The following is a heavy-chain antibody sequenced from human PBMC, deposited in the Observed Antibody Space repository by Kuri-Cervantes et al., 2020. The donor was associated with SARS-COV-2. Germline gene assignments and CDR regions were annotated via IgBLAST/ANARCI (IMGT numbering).Heavy chain of an antibody. V-gene: IGHV4-34*01. D-gene: IGHD2-15*01. Sequence: SETLSLTCAVYGGSFSDYYWIWIRQPPGKGLEWTGEINHSGSTNYNPSLKRRVTISVDTSKNQFSLKLRSVTAADTAVYYCARAKRGLRSHYFYGMDVWGQGTTVTVSS. CDR2: INHSGST. CDR1: GGSFSDYY. CDR3: ARAKRGLRSHYFYGMDV. J-gene: IGHJ6*02.